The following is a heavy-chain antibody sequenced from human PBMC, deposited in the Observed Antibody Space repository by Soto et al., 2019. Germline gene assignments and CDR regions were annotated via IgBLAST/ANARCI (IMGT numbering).Heavy chain of an antibody. CDR3: TQARCGGGDGSISYYLNAMDV. CDR2: IRWNSGMI. CDR1: GFTFDDYA. D-gene: IGHD1-26*01. Sequence: EMQLVESGGGLVQPGMSLRLSCAASGFTFDDYAMYWVRQVPGKGLEWVSGIRWNSGMIGYADSVKGRFTISRDNAKNTLYLHMNSLSPEDPALNYCTQARCGGGDGSISYYLNAMDVWGQGTTVTVSS. J-gene: IGHJ6*02. V-gene: IGHV3-9*01.